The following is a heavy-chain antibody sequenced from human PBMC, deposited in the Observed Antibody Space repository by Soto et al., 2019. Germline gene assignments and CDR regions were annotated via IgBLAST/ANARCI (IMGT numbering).Heavy chain of an antibody. D-gene: IGHD3-16*01. CDR2: INWNGGSA. Sequence: GGSLRLSCAASGFIFDDYGMSWVRQVPGKGLEWVSGINWNGGSASYADSVKARFTISRDNAKNSLYLQMNSLRAEDTALYHCARAFSGGAYYMDVWGKGTTVTVSS. CDR1: GFIFDDYG. CDR3: ARAFSGGAYYMDV. J-gene: IGHJ6*03. V-gene: IGHV3-20*01.